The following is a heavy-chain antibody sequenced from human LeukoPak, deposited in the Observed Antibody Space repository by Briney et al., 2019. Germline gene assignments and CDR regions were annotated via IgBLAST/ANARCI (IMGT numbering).Heavy chain of an antibody. CDR2: IYYSGST. CDR3: ARVSSGSYLAGGYYFDY. Sequence: SETLSLTCTVSGGSISSYYWSWIRQPPGKGLEWIGYIYYSGSTNYNPSLKSRVTISVDTSKNQFSLKLSSVTAADTAVYYCARVSSGSYLAGGYYFDYWDQGTLVTVSS. J-gene: IGHJ4*02. D-gene: IGHD1-26*01. CDR1: GGSISSYY. V-gene: IGHV4-59*01.